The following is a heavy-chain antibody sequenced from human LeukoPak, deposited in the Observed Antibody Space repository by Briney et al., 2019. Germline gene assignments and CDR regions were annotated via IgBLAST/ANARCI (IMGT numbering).Heavy chain of an antibody. J-gene: IGHJ4*02. Sequence: PSETLSLTCTVSGGSISSYYWSWIRQPPGKGLEWIGYIYYSGSTNYNPSLQSRVTMSVDTSKNQFSLKLSSATAADTAMYYCARRTGSYYGRFDYWGQGTLVTVSS. CDR3: ARRTGSYYGRFDY. V-gene: IGHV4-59*08. D-gene: IGHD1-26*01. CDR2: IYYSGST. CDR1: GGSISSYY.